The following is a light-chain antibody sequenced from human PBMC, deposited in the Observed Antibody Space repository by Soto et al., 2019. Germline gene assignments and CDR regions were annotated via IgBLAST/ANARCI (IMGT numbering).Light chain of an antibody. CDR1: QSISRD. J-gene: IGKJ1*01. CDR3: HQGYSTPQT. V-gene: IGKV1-39*01. CDR2: AAS. Sequence: DIQMTQSPSSLSASVGDRVTITCRASQSISRDLNWYMQRPGKAPQLLIFAASALHSGVPSRFSASGSGTDFTLTISSLQSEDFSTYYCHQGYSTPQTFGQGNKVDIK.